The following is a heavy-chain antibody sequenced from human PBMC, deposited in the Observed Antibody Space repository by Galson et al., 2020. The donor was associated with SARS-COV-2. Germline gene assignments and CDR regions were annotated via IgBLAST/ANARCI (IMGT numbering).Heavy chain of an antibody. D-gene: IGHD3-9*01. Sequence: GESLKISCAASGFTFSNHAMNWIRQAPGKGLEWIAYISSSSSVIYYADSVKGRFTISRDDAKKSLYLQMHRLRVEDTAVYYCAREDFDSSGNDYWGQGTLVTVSS. CDR1: GFTFSNHA. V-gene: IGHV3-48*04. CDR3: AREDFDSSGNDY. CDR2: ISSSSSVI. J-gene: IGHJ4*02.